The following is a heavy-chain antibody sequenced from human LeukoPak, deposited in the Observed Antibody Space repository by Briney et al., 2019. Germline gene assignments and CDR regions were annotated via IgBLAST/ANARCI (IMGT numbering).Heavy chain of an antibody. D-gene: IGHD3-10*01. J-gene: IGHJ6*03. Sequence: GGSLRLSCAASGFTFSNAWMSWVRQAPGKGLEWVSVIYSGGSTYYADSVKGRFTISRDNSKNTLYLQMNSLRAEDTAVYYCARTLGYYGSGSYYTLSYYYYMDVWGKGTTVTISS. CDR3: ARTLGYYGSGSYYTLSYYYYMDV. CDR1: GFTFSNAW. V-gene: IGHV3-53*01. CDR2: IYSGGST.